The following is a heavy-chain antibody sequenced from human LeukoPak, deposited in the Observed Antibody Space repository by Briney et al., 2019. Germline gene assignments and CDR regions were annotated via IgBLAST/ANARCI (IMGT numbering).Heavy chain of an antibody. CDR2: IIPIFGTA. J-gene: IGHJ4*02. CDR3: AALFSNIAAAPHPLKRDY. Sequence: SVKVSCKASGGTFSSYAISWVRQAPGQGLEWMGGIIPIFGTANYAQKFQGRVTITTDESTSTAYMELSSLRSEDTAVYYCAALFSNIAAAPHPLKRDYWGQGTLVTVSS. V-gene: IGHV1-69*05. CDR1: GGTFSSYA. D-gene: IGHD6-13*01.